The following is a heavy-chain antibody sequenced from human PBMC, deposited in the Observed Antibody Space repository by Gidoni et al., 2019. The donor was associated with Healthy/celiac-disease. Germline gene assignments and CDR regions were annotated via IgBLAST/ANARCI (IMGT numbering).Heavy chain of an antibody. CDR3: TTDPFVDTAMAP. Sequence: EVQLVESGGGLVKPGGSLRLSCAASGFTFSNAWMSWVRQAPGKGLEWVGRIKSKTDGGTTDYAAPVKGRFTISRDDSKNTLYLQMNSLKTEDTAVYYCTTDPFVDTAMAPWGQGTLVTVSS. CDR1: GFTFSNAW. J-gene: IGHJ5*02. V-gene: IGHV3-15*01. CDR2: IKSKTDGGTT. D-gene: IGHD5-18*01.